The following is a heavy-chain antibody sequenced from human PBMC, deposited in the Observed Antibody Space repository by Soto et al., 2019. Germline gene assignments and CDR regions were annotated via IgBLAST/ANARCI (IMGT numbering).Heavy chain of an antibody. Sequence: EVQLVESGGGLVQPGRSLRLSCAASGFTFDDYAMHWVRQAPGEGLEWVSGISWNSGSIGYADSVKGRFTISRDNAKNSLYLQMNSLRAEDTALYYCAKSDYSNKDNYFDYWGQGTLVTVSS. D-gene: IGHD4-4*01. CDR3: AKSDYSNKDNYFDY. CDR2: ISWNSGSI. CDR1: GFTFDDYA. J-gene: IGHJ4*02. V-gene: IGHV3-9*01.